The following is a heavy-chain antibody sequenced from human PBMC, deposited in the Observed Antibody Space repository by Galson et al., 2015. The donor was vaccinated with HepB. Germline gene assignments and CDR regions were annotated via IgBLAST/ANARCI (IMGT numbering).Heavy chain of an antibody. CDR1: GFTFSDYT. Sequence: SLRLSCAASGFTFSDYTMHWVRQAPGKGLEWVALISKDGINKYCADSVKGRFTISRDNSKSTLYVQMNSLRADDAAVYYCSRDRLGYSYGYPIYFDYWGQGTLVTVSS. CDR3: SRDRLGYSYGYPIYFDY. J-gene: IGHJ4*02. D-gene: IGHD5-18*01. V-gene: IGHV3-30-3*01. CDR2: ISKDGINK.